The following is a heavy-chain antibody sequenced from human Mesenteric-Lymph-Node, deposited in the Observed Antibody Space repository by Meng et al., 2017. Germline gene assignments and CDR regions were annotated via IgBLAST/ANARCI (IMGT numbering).Heavy chain of an antibody. V-gene: IGHV3-7*01. CDR1: GFTFSRYW. CDR3: VTDYYGMDV. J-gene: IGHJ6*02. Sequence: GESLKISCAASGFTFSRYWMSWVRQAPEKGLEWVANIKPDGSEKYYLDSVKGRFTLSRDNAKNSLYLQMNSLRAEDTAIYYCVTDYYGMDVWGPGTTVTVSS. CDR2: IKPDGSEK.